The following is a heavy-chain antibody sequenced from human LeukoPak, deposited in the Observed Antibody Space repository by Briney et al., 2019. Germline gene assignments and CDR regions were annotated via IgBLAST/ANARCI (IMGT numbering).Heavy chain of an antibody. CDR1: GFTFSSYA. CDR2: ISYDGSNK. J-gene: IGHJ6*03. D-gene: IGHD6-19*01. Sequence: SGGSLRLSCAASGFTFSSYAMHWVRQAPGKGLEWVAVISYDGSNKYYADSVKGRFTISRDNSKNTLYLQMNSLRAEDTAVYYCAKDEKEEQWLAAPYYYYYYMDVWGKGTTVTVSS. CDR3: AKDEKEEQWLAAPYYYYYYMDV. V-gene: IGHV3-30-3*01.